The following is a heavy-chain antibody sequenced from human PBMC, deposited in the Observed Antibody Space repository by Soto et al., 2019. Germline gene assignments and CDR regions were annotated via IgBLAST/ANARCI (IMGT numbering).Heavy chain of an antibody. J-gene: IGHJ6*03. CDR3: ARGITQLYDFWSGWALDGGAYYYYYYMDV. CDR1: GGSFSGYY. V-gene: IGHV4-34*01. CDR2: INHSGST. Sequence: SETLSLTCAVYGGSFSGYYWSWIRQPPGKGLEWIGEINHSGSTNYNPSLKSRVTISVDTSKNQFSLKLSSVTAADTAVYYCARGITQLYDFWSGWALDGGAYYYYYYMDVWGKGTTVTVSS. D-gene: IGHD3-3*01.